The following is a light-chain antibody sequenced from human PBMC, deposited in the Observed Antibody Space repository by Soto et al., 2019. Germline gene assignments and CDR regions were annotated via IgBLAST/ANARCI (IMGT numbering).Light chain of an antibody. CDR2: AAS. V-gene: IGKV1-27*01. CDR1: QGISNY. Sequence: DIQMTQSPSSLSASLGDRVTITCRASQGISNYLAWYQQKPGRVPKLLIYAASSLQSGVPSRFSGSGSGTDFTLPISSLQPEDVASYYCQKYNSAPQTFGQGTKLEIK. CDR3: QKYNSAPQT. J-gene: IGKJ1*01.